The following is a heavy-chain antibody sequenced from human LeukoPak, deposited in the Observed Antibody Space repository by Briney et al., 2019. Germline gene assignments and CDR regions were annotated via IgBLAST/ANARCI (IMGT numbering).Heavy chain of an antibody. Sequence: PSETLSLTCTVSGGSISSYYWSWIRQPAGKGLEWIGRIYTSGSTNYNPSLKSRVTISVDTSKNQFSLKLNSVTAADTAVYYCAREGYSYGYTVFDYWGQGTLVTVSS. V-gene: IGHV4-4*07. J-gene: IGHJ4*02. CDR1: GGSISSYY. CDR3: AREGYSYGYTVFDY. CDR2: IYTSGST. D-gene: IGHD5-18*01.